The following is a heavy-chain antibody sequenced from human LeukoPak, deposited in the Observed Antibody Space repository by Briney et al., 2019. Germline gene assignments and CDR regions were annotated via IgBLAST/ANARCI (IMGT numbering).Heavy chain of an antibody. CDR1: GFTFSSYW. J-gene: IGHJ4*02. V-gene: IGHV3-15*01. Sequence: GGSLRLSCAASGFTFSSYWMSWVRQAPGKGLEWVGHIRSKADGGTPDYIAPVKGRFTISRDDSKDTLYLQMNSLNTEDTAMYYCTTRSPARYCSDGACYSSADYWGQGTLVTVSS. CDR2: IRSKADGGTP. CDR3: TTRSPARYCSDGACYSSADY. D-gene: IGHD2-15*01.